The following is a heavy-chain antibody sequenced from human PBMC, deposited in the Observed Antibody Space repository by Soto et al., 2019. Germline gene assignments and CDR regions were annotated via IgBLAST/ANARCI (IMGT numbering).Heavy chain of an antibody. J-gene: IGHJ6*04. Sequence: LRLSCASSGFTFSSYGMHWVRQAPGKGLEWVAVISYDGSNKYYADSVKGRFTISRDNSKNTLYLQMNSLRAEDTAVYYCARAWLRYFPPGGMAGRGKGTTGTVSS. CDR2: ISYDGSNK. CDR3: ARAWLRYFPPGGMAG. V-gene: IGHV3-30*03. D-gene: IGHD3-9*01. CDR1: GFTFSSYG.